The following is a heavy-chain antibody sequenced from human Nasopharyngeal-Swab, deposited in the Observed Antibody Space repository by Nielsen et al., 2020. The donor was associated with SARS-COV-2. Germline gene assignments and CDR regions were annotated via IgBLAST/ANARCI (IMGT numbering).Heavy chain of an antibody. Sequence: ASVQVSCKASGYTFTSYDINWVRQPTAEGLEGMGWMNPNSGNTGYAQKFQGRVTMTRNTSISTAYMELSSLSSEDTAGYYCARGQRMYYYDSSGYLPYYYYYGLDVWGQGTTVTVSS. J-gene: IGHJ6*02. CDR2: MNPNSGNT. CDR1: GYTFTSYD. V-gene: IGHV1-8*01. CDR3: ARGQRMYYYDSSGYLPYYYYYGLDV. D-gene: IGHD3-22*01.